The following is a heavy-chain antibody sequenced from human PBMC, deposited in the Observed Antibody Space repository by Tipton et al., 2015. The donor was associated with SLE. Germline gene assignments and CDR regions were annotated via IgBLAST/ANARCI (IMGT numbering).Heavy chain of an antibody. CDR1: GGSFSRYY. Sequence: TLSLTCAVYGGSFSRYYWGWIRQPPGKGLVWIGRINYSGSTYYNPSPKSRGTISVDTSKNQFSLKLSSVTAADTAVYYCARHPQGAQVGATYFDYWGQGTLVTVSS. CDR2: INYSGST. J-gene: IGHJ4*02. V-gene: IGHV4-34*01. CDR3: ARHPQGAQVGATYFDY. D-gene: IGHD1-26*01.